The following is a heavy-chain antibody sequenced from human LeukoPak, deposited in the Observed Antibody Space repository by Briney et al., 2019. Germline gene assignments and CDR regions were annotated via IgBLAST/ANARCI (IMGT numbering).Heavy chain of an antibody. CDR2: IYYSGST. Sequence: SETLSLTCTVSGGSISSYYWGWIRQPPGKGLEWIGSIYYSGSTYYNPSLKSRVTISVDTSKNQFSLKLSSVTAADTAVYYCARVAYSSSWYNSGFDPWGQGTLVTVSS. CDR3: ARVAYSSSWYNSGFDP. D-gene: IGHD6-13*01. V-gene: IGHV4-39*07. CDR1: GGSISSYY. J-gene: IGHJ5*02.